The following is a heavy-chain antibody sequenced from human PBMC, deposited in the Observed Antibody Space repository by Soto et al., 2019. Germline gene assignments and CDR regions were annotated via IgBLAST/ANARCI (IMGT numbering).Heavy chain of an antibody. CDR2: LYYSGST. J-gene: IGHJ4*02. V-gene: IGHV4-39*01. Sequence: LSLTCTVSGGSISRSTYYWGWIRQPPGKGLEWIGSLYYSGSTFYNPSLKSRVTISVDTPKNQFSLKVNSVTAADTAVYYCARLYYDSSGYYYLGYFDYWGQGTLVTVSS. D-gene: IGHD3-22*01. CDR1: GGSISRSTYY. CDR3: ARLYYDSSGYYYLGYFDY.